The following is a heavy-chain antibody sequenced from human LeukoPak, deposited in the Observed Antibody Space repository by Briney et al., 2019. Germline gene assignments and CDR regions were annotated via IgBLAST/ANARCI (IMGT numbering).Heavy chain of an antibody. V-gene: IGHV5-51*01. D-gene: IGHD3-22*01. CDR3: ARHGSYYYDSSGYQIDY. Sequence: GESLKISCKGSGYSFTSYWIGWVRQMPGKGLEWMGIIYPGDSDTSYSPSFQGQVTISADKSISTAYLQWRSLKASDTAMYYCARHGSYYYDSSGYQIDYWGQGTLVTVSS. CDR1: GYSFTSYW. J-gene: IGHJ4*02. CDR2: IYPGDSDT.